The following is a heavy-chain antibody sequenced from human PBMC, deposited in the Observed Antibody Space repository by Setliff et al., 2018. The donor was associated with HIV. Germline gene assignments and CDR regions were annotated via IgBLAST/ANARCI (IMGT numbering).Heavy chain of an antibody. CDR3: ARRDGRSMNAFEI. J-gene: IGHJ3*02. CDR1: DYAFTTYW. V-gene: IGHV5-51*01. CDR2: IYPEDSNI. D-gene: IGHD6-13*01. Sequence: PGESLKISCKAVDYAFTTYWIGWVRQMPGESLEWMGIIYPEDSNIKYNPSFQNQVTISADKSISTAYLQVHNLKASDTATYYCARRDGRSMNAFEIWGPGTMVTVSS.